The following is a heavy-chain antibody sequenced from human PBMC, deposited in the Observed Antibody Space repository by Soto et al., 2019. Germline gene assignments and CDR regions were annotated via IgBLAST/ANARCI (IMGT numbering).Heavy chain of an antibody. CDR2: ISGSDDST. J-gene: IGHJ6*01. CDR1: GFTFNNYS. V-gene: IGHV3-23*01. Sequence: EVQLLESGGGLVQPGGSLRLSCAASGFTFNNYSMTWVRQAPGKGLEWVSTISGSDDSTYYADSVKGRLTISRDNSKNALYLQLSSLRAEDTALYYCVKYLSGDTWQWIDVWGQGTTVTVSS. CDR3: VKYLSGDTWQWIDV. D-gene: IGHD5-12*01.